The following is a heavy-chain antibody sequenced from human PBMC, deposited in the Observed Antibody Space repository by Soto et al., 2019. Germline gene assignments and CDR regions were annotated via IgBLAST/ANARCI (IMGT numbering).Heavy chain of an antibody. CDR1: GGSISSYY. D-gene: IGHD5-12*01. J-gene: IGHJ4*02. CDR2: IYYSGST. CDR3: ARLIVATSAFDY. Sequence: SETLSLTCTVSGGSISSYYWSWIRQPPGKGLEWIGYIYYSGSTNYNPSLKSRVTISVDTSKNQFSLKLSSVTAADTAVYYCARLIVATSAFDYWGQGTLVTVSS. V-gene: IGHV4-59*01.